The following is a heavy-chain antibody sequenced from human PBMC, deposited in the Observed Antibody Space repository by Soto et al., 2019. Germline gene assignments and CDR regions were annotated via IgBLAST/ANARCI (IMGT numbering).Heavy chain of an antibody. CDR1: GGSFSGYY. V-gene: IGHV4-34*01. J-gene: IGHJ6*02. D-gene: IGHD2-21*01. Sequence: SETLSLPCAVYGGSFSGYYWSWIRQPPGKGLEWIGEINHSGSTNYNPSLKSRVTISVDTSKNQFSLTLNSVTAADTAVYYCARRRANSNNYDMDVWGQGTTVTVSS. CDR2: INHSGST. CDR3: ARRRANSNNYDMDV.